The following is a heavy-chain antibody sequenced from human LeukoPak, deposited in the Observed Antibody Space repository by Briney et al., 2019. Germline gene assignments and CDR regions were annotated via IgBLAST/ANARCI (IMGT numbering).Heavy chain of an antibody. CDR2: IKQDGSEK. D-gene: IGHD6-6*01. J-gene: IGHJ4*02. Sequence: GGSLRLSCAASGFTFSSYWMSWVRQAPGKGLEWVAHIKQDGSEKYYVHSVKGRFTISRDNAKNSLYLQMNSLRAEDAAVYYCARDRIAARPYYFDYWGQGTLVTVSS. CDR3: ARDRIAARPYYFDY. CDR1: GFTFSSYW. V-gene: IGHV3-7*01.